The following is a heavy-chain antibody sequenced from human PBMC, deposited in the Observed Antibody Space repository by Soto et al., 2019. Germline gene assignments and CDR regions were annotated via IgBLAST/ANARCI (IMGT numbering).Heavy chain of an antibody. CDR1: GGTFSSYA. CDR2: IIPIFGTA. V-gene: IGHV1-69*13. J-gene: IGHJ4*02. D-gene: IGHD5-18*01. CDR3: AKDLGIQLWSCVDY. Sequence: SVKVSCKASGGTFSSYAISWVRQAPGQGLEWMGGIIPIFGTANYAQKFQGRVTITADESTSTAYMELNSLRAEDTALYYCAKDLGIQLWSCVDYWGQGTLVTVSS.